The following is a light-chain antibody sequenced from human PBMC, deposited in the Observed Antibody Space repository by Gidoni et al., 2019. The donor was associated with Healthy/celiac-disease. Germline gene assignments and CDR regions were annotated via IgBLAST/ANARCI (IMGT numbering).Light chain of an antibody. Sequence: SYDLTQPPSVSVSPGQTASITCSGDKLGNKYISWYQQKPGQSPVLVFYHDFKRPSGIPERFSGSNSGNTATLTISGTQAMDEADYYCQAWDSTIHVVFGGGTKVTVL. CDR2: HDF. J-gene: IGLJ2*01. V-gene: IGLV3-1*01. CDR1: KLGNKY. CDR3: QAWDSTIHVV.